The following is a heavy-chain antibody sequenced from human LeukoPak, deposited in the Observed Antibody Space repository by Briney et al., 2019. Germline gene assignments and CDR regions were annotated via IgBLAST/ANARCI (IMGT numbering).Heavy chain of an antibody. D-gene: IGHD2-2*01. V-gene: IGHV3-30*01. Sequence: GGSLRLSCAASGFTFSRYSMHWVRQAPGKGLEWVTVITSDGSNRYYADSVKGRFTISRGNSMDTLYLQMNSLRAEDTAVYYCASGYCTSTRCYRWSFWGQGTLVTVSS. CDR2: ITSDGSNR. CDR3: ASGYCTSTRCYRWSF. CDR1: GFTFSRYS. J-gene: IGHJ4*02.